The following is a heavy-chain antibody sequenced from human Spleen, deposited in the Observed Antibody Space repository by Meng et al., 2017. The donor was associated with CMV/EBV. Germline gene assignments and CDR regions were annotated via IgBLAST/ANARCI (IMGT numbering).Heavy chain of an antibody. V-gene: IGHV3-20*03. J-gene: IGHJ2*01. CDR1: DNG. CDR2: VSRGGFST. CDR3: ARGPRITIFGVAQTHWYFDL. Sequence: DNGMSWVRQAPGKGLEWVSGVSRGGFSTGYIDSVKGRFTISRDSAKNSLYLQMNSLRVEDTAVYYCARGPRITIFGVAQTHWYFDLWGRGTLVTVSS. D-gene: IGHD3-3*01.